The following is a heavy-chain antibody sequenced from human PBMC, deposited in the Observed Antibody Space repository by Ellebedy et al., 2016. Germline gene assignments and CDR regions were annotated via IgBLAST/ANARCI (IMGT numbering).Heavy chain of an antibody. CDR2: IRGRAYGGTT. CDR1: GFNFGDYF. V-gene: IGHV3-49*03. Sequence: GESLKISXTGSGFNFGDYFLTWFRQAPGKGLEWVVFIRGRAYGGTTEYAASVKGRLPISRDDSKNIASLQMNSLKTDDTAIYYCTRLTTVEIVDEPGASSFDYWGQGTLVTVSS. CDR3: TRLTTVEIVDEPGASSFDY. J-gene: IGHJ4*02. D-gene: IGHD2-21*01.